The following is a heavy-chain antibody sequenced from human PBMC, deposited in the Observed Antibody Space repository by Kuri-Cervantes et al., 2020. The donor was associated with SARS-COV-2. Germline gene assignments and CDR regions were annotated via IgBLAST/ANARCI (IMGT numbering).Heavy chain of an antibody. CDR3: ASVRITGTTRIHYYYYGMDV. CDR2: IYYSGST. V-gene: IGHV4-61*01. CDR1: GGSVSSGSYY. Sequence: SETLSLTCTVSGGSVSSGSYYWSWIRQPPGKGLEWIGYIYYSGSTNYNPSLKSRVTISVDTSKNQFSLKLSSLRSEDMVVYSCASVRITGTTRIHYYYYGMDVWGQGTTVTVSS. D-gene: IGHD1-7*01. J-gene: IGHJ6*02.